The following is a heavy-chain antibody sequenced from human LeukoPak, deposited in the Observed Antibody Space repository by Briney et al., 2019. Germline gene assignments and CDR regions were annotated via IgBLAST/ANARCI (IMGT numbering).Heavy chain of an antibody. CDR2: IIPIFGTA. D-gene: IGHD2-2*01. V-gene: IGHV1-69*05. CDR3: ASSSSVVPAAPVDY. J-gene: IGHJ4*02. CDR1: GCTFSSYA. Sequence: SVKVSCKASGCTFSSYAISWVRQAPGQGLEWMGGIIPIFGTANYAQKFQGRVTITTDESTSTAYMELSSLRSEDTAVYYCASSSSVVPAAPVDYWGQGTLVTVSS.